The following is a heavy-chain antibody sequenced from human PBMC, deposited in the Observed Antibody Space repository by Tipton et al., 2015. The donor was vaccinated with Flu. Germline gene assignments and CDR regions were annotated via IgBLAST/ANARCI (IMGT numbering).Heavy chain of an antibody. Sequence: TLSLTCAVSGSSIGNSYYWGWIRQPPGKGLEWIGSIHHTGSTYYNPSLKSRVTMSIDRSNVQFSLRLTSVTAADTAVYFCARRTFSNYVSEPKNWFDLWGQGTLVTVSS. CDR2: IHHTGST. D-gene: IGHD4-11*01. CDR1: GSSIGNSYY. CDR3: ARRTFSNYVSEPKNWFDL. J-gene: IGHJ5*02. V-gene: IGHV4-38-2*01.